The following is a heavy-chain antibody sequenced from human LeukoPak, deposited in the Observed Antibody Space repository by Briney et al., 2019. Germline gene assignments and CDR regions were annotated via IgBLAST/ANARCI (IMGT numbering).Heavy chain of an antibody. V-gene: IGHV4-34*01. CDR1: GFTFSDYY. J-gene: IGHJ4*02. CDR3: ASNRYVDTAMVAYFDY. CDR2: IYHSGST. Sequence: KPGGSLRLSCAASGFTFSDYYMSWIRQAPGKGLEWIGEIYHSGSTNYNPSLKSRVTISVDKSKNQFSLKLSSVTAADTAVYYCASNRYVDTAMVAYFDYWGQGTLVTVSS. D-gene: IGHD5-18*01.